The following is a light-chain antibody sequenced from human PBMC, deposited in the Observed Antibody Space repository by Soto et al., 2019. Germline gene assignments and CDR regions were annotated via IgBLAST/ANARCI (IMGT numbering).Light chain of an antibody. CDR1: HTISSSF. CDR3: QQYVYSTPRT. CDR2: GIS. Sequence: EIVLTQSPGTLSLSPGERATLSCRASHTISSSFLAWYQQKPGQAPRLLMYGISRRATGIPDRLIGSGSATDFTLTITRREPEEFAVYYCQQYVYSTPRTFGQGTKVEIK. J-gene: IGKJ1*01. V-gene: IGKV3-20*01.